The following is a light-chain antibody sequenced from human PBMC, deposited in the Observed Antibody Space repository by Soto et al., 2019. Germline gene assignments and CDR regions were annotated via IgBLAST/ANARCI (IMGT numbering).Light chain of an antibody. V-gene: IGKV3-20*01. CDR3: QQYGSSLT. Sequence: EVVLTQTACTLSLSPGGRASLSCRASQSVGTFLAWYQQRSGQAPRLLIYGASTRASGIPDRFSGSGSGTDFTLTISRLEPEDFGVYYCQQYGSSLTFGQGTKVDIK. CDR2: GAS. J-gene: IGKJ1*01. CDR1: QSVGTF.